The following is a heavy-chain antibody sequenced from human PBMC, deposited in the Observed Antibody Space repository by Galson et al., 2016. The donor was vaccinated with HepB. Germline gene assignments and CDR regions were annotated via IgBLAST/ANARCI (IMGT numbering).Heavy chain of an antibody. CDR2: ISASGAGT. V-gene: IGHV3-23*01. J-gene: IGHJ4*02. D-gene: IGHD6-19*01. CDR1: GFTFSSDA. Sequence: SLRLSCAASGFTFSSDAMSWVRQAPEKGLEWVSGISASGAGTYYADSVKGRFTISRDNFKNTLYLQMNSLRAEDTAVYYCAKEVSVAGVNGLLSDYWGQGTLVTVSS. CDR3: AKEVSVAGVNGLLSDY.